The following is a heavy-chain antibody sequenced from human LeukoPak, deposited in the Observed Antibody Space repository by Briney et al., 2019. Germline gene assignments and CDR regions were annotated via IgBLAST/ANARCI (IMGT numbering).Heavy chain of an antibody. CDR3: AKEVVPTAKAFDP. V-gene: IGHV3-23*01. CDR2: ISGPGVHT. Sequence: GGSVRLSCSASGFTFSNSAVYWVRQTPGKGLEWVSSISGPGVHTYYADSVKGRFTISRDNSKNTLYLQMNSLRAEDTAVYYCAKEVVPTAKAFDPWGQGTLVPVSS. J-gene: IGHJ5*02. D-gene: IGHD2-2*01. CDR1: GFTFSNSA.